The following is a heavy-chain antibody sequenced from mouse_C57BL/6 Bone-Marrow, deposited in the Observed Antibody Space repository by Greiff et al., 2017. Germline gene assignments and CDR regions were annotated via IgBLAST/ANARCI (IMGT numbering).Heavy chain of an antibody. CDR1: GYTFTSYW. CDR2: IDPSDSYT. J-gene: IGHJ4*01. V-gene: IGHV1-69*01. Sequence: VQLQQPGAELVMPGASVKLSCKASGYTFTSYWMHWVKQRPGQGLEWIGEIDPSDSYTNYNQKFKGKSTLTVDKSSSTAYMQLSSLTSEDSAVYYCERNYYGLDAMDYWGQGTSVTVSS. CDR3: ERNYYGLDAMDY. D-gene: IGHD1-1*01.